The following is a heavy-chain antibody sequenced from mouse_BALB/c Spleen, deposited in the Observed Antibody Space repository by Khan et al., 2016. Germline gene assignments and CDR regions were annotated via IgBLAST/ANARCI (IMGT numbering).Heavy chain of an antibody. D-gene: IGHD1-2*01. CDR1: GYSITSGYG. CDR3: ARTATIKY. Sequence: EVQLQESGPGLVKPSQSLSLTCTVTGYSITSGYGWNWIRQFPGNKLEWMGYISYSGSTTYNPSLKRRISNTRDTSKNQFFLQLNSVTTEDTATYYCARTATIKYWGQGTTLTVSS. CDR2: ISYSGST. J-gene: IGHJ2*01. V-gene: IGHV3-2*02.